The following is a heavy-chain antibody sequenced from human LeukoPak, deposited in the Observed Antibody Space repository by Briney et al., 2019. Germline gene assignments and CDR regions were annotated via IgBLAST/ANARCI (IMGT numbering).Heavy chain of an antibody. CDR1: GGSFSGYY. V-gene: IGHV4-34*01. CDR2: INHSGST. Sequence: RASETLSLTCAVYGGSFSGYYWSWIRQPPGKGLEWIGEINHSGSTNYNPSLKSRVTISVDTSKNQFSLKLSSVTAADTAVYYCARGGVVAATRTIDYGGQGTLVTVSS. J-gene: IGHJ4*02. CDR3: ARGGVVAATRTIDY. D-gene: IGHD2-15*01.